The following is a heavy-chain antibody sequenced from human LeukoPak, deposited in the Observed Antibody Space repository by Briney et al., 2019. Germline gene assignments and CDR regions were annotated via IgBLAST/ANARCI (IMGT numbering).Heavy chain of an antibody. CDR1: GGTFSSYA. J-gene: IGHJ4*02. Sequence: SVEVSCKASGGTFSSYAISGVRQAPGQGLEWMGRIIPILGIANYAQKFQGRVTITADKSTSTAYMELSSLRSEDTAVYYCAREFGDDYWGQGTLVTVSS. V-gene: IGHV1-69*04. CDR3: AREFGDDY. CDR2: IIPILGIA. D-gene: IGHD3-10*01.